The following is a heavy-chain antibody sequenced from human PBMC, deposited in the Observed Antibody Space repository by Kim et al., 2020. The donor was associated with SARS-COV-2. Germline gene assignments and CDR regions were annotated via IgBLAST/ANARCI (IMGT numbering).Heavy chain of an antibody. Sequence: GESLKISCKASRYSFTSHWISWVRQMPGKGLEWMGKIDPSDSYTNYGPSFQGHVTISADKSISTAYVQWSSLKASDTAMYYCARHGPPNPHRDYGDYDYDSYGMDVWGQGTTVTVSS. CDR3: ARHGPPNPHRDYGDYDYDSYGMDV. J-gene: IGHJ6*02. CDR1: RYSFTSHW. V-gene: IGHV5-10-1*01. CDR2: IDPSDSYT. D-gene: IGHD4-17*01.